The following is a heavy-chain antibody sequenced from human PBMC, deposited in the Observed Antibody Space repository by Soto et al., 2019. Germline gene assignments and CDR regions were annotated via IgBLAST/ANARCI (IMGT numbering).Heavy chain of an antibody. Sequence: QVPLVQSGAEVKKPGSSVKVSCKASGGTFSSYTISWVRQAPGQGLEWMGRIIPILGIANYAQKFQGRVTITADKSTSTAYMELSSLRSEDTAVYYCARYDCSGGSCYSEDAFDIWGQGTMVTVSS. CDR2: IIPILGIA. CDR3: ARYDCSGGSCYSEDAFDI. V-gene: IGHV1-69*02. J-gene: IGHJ3*02. D-gene: IGHD2-15*01. CDR1: GGTFSSYT.